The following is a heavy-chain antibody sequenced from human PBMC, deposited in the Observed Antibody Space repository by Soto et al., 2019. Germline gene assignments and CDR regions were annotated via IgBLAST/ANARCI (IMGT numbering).Heavy chain of an antibody. J-gene: IGHJ3*02. CDR2: IYYSGST. Sequence: SETLSLTCTVSGGSISSSSYYWGWIRQPPGKGLEWIGSIYYSGSTYYNPSLKSRVTISVDTSKNQFSLKLSSVTAADTAVYYCARRSLYYYGSGSYYTDAFDIWGQGTMVTVSS. D-gene: IGHD3-10*01. CDR3: ARRSLYYYGSGSYYTDAFDI. V-gene: IGHV4-39*07. CDR1: GGSISSSSYY.